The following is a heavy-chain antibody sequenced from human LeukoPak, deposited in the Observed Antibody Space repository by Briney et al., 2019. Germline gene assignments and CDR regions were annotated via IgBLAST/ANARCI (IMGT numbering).Heavy chain of an antibody. J-gene: IGHJ3*02. CDR3: ARDLGATDAFDI. D-gene: IGHD1-26*01. Sequence: GGSVKVSCKASSYTFTRYGISWVRQAPGQGLEWMGWISGSNGNTNYAQKFQGRVTMTRDMSTSTVYMGLSSLRSEDTAVYYCARDLGATDAFDIWGQGTMVTVSS. CDR1: SYTFTRYG. CDR2: ISGSNGNT. V-gene: IGHV1-18*01.